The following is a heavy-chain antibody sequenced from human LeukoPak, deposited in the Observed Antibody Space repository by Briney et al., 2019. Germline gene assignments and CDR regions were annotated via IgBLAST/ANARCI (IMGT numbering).Heavy chain of an antibody. V-gene: IGHV4-4*09. Sequence: PSETLSLTCTVSGGSISSYYWSWIRQPPGKGLEWIGYIYTSGSTNYNPSLKSRVTISVDTSKNQFSLKLSAVTAADTAVYYCAREGSAVLRAHYFDYGGQGTLVTVSS. J-gene: IGHJ4*02. CDR1: GGSISSYY. D-gene: IGHD1-26*01. CDR2: IYTSGST. CDR3: AREGSAVLRAHYFDY.